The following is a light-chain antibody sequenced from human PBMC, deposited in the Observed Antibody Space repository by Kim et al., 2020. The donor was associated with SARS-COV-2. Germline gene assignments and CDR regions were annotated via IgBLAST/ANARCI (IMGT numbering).Light chain of an antibody. CDR1: QSVSNN. CDR2: GAS. V-gene: IGKV3-15*01. CDR3: QQYNNWPPGT. J-gene: IGKJ1*01. Sequence: SPGERATRACRASQSVSNNLAWYQQKPGQAPRLLIYGASTRATGIPARFSGSGSGTEFTLTISSLQSEDFAVYYCQQYNNWPPGTFGQGTKVDIK.